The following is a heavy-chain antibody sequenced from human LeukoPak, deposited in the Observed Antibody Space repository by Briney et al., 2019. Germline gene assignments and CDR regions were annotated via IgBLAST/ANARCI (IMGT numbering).Heavy chain of an antibody. V-gene: IGHV3-21*01. D-gene: IGHD1-26*01. CDR2: ISSSSSYI. Sequence: GGSLRLSCAASGFTFSSYSMNWVRQAPGKGLEWVSSISSSSSYIYYADSVKGRFTISRDNAKNSLYLQMNSLGAEDTAVYYCARDSIVGAIGWFDPWGQGTLVTVSS. CDR3: ARDSIVGAIGWFDP. CDR1: GFTFSSYS. J-gene: IGHJ5*02.